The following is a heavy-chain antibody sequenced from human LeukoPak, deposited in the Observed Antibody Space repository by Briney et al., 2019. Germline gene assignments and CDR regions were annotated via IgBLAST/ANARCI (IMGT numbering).Heavy chain of an antibody. CDR3: ARFGYSGWNLEY. Sequence: PGGSLRLSCAASGFSFRDFWMTWVRQAPGKGLEWVANINQGGSVKYYVDSVKGRFTISSDDAESSLYVQMNSLRDEDTAVYYCARFGYSGWNLEYWGQGTLVTVSS. CDR1: GFSFRDFW. V-gene: IGHV3-7*01. J-gene: IGHJ4*02. CDR2: INQGGSVK. D-gene: IGHD5-12*01.